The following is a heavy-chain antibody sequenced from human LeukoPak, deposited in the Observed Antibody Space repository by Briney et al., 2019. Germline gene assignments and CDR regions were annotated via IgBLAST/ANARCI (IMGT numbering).Heavy chain of an antibody. J-gene: IGHJ4*02. V-gene: IGHV3-48*01. CDR3: AKLRPLYYDFWSGYSLFFDY. D-gene: IGHD3-3*01. CDR1: GITFSAYS. Sequence: GGSLRLSCAASGITFSAYSMNWVRQAPGKGLEWVSYISTGGRTIYYADSVKGRFTISRDNSKNTLYLQMNSLRAEDTAVYYCAKLRPLYYDFWSGYSLFFDYWGQGTLVTVSS. CDR2: ISTGGRTI.